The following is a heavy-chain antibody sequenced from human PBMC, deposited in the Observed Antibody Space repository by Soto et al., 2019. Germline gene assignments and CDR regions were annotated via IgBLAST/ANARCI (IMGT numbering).Heavy chain of an antibody. CDR1: GGSISSGGYS. CDR3: ARDSTAYYLAFDI. J-gene: IGHJ3*02. V-gene: IGHV4-30-2*01. D-gene: IGHD3-22*01. CDR2: IYHDGST. Sequence: QLQLQESGSGLVKPSQTLSLTCAVSGGSISSGGYSWSWIRQPPGKGLEWIGYIYHDGSTYYNPSLKSRVTISVDWSKNQFSPKLSSVTAADTAVYYCARDSTAYYLAFDIWGQGTMVTVSS.